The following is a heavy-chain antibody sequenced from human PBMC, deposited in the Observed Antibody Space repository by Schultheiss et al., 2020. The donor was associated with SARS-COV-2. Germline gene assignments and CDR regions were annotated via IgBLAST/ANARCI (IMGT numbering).Heavy chain of an antibody. Sequence: SETLSLTCAVYGGSFSGYYWSWIRQHPGKGLEWLGYIFHSGSTHYNPSLKSRVTMSVDTSKNQFSLKLTSVTAADTAVYYCASPIAVAGGFDYWGQGTLVTVSS. J-gene: IGHJ4*02. CDR1: GGSFSGYY. V-gene: IGHV4-34*12. D-gene: IGHD6-19*01. CDR2: IFHSGST. CDR3: ASPIAVAGGFDY.